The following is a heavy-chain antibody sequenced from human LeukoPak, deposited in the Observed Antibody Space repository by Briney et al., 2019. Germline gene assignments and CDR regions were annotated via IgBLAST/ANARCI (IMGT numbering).Heavy chain of an antibody. Sequence: GASVKVSCMASGYSFTSYYMHWVRQAPGQGREWMGIINPIGGSTSHAQKFQGRFTMTRETSTSTVYMELSSLRSEDTVVYYCARSNYYDSRRFDYWGQGTLVTVSS. CDR2: INPIGGST. CDR1: GYSFTSYY. CDR3: ARSNYYDSRRFDY. D-gene: IGHD3-22*01. V-gene: IGHV1-46*01. J-gene: IGHJ4*02.